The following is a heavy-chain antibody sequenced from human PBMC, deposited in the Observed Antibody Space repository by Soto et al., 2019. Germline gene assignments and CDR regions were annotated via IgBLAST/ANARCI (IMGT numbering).Heavy chain of an antibody. Sequence: GGSLRLSCAASGFTFSSYGMHWVRQAPGKGLEWVAVIWYDGSNKYYADSVKGRFTISRDNSKNTLYLQMNSLRAEDTAVYYCAGVRTPDFWRGYGMDVWGQGTTVTVSS. CDR3: AGVRTPDFWRGYGMDV. J-gene: IGHJ6*02. V-gene: IGHV3-33*01. CDR2: IWYDGSNK. D-gene: IGHD3-3*01. CDR1: GFTFSSYG.